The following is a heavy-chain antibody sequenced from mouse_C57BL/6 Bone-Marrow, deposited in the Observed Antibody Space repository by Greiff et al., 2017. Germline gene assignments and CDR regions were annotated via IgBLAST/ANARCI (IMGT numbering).Heavy chain of an antibody. J-gene: IGHJ4*01. V-gene: IGHV5-6*01. CDR2: ISSGGSYP. Sequence: EVQLVESGGDLVKPGGSLKLSCAASGFTFSSYGMSWVRQTPDKRLEWVATISSGGSYPYYPDSVKGRFTISRDNAKNTLYLQMSSLKSEDTAMYYCARHWDGYAMDYWGQGTSVTVSS. CDR3: ARHWDGYAMDY. D-gene: IGHD4-1*01. CDR1: GFTFSSYG.